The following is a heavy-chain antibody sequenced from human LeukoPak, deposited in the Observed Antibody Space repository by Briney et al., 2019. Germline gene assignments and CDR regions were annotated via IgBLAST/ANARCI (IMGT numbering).Heavy chain of an antibody. V-gene: IGHV4-39*01. J-gene: IGHJ2*01. Sequence: PSETLSLTCTVSGGSVSSSNYYWGWIRQPPGKGLEWIGSIYYSGSTYYNPSLKSRVTLSVDTSKNQFSLKLRSVTAADTAVYYCASSNYRITGTSAWYFDLWGRGTLVTVSS. D-gene: IGHD1-20*01. CDR2: IYYSGST. CDR3: ASSNYRITGTSAWYFDL. CDR1: GGSVSSSNYY.